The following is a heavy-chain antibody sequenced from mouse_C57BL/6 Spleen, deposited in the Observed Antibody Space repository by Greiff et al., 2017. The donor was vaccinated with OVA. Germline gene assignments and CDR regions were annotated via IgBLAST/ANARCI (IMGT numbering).Heavy chain of an antibody. V-gene: IGHV1-26*01. Sequence: EVQLQQSGPELVKPGASVKISCKASGYTFTDYYMNWVKQSHGKSLEWIGDINPNNGGTSYNQKFKGKATLTVDKSSSTAYMELRSLTSEDSAVYYCASYYDGSSYEDWYFDVWGTGTTVTVSS. CDR2: INPNNGGT. D-gene: IGHD1-1*01. J-gene: IGHJ1*03. CDR3: ASYYDGSSYEDWYFDV. CDR1: GYTFTDYY.